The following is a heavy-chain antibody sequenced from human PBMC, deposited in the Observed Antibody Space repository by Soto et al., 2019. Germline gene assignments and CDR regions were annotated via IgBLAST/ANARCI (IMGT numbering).Heavy chain of an antibody. CDR3: AKVPLSLKFYDY. J-gene: IGHJ4*02. CDR1: GLTCSNYL. Sequence: GRLLRLSCAASGLTCSNYLMNWVRQAPGKGLEWVSGISGSGTNTYYADSVKGRFTISRDNSKNTLYLQMNSLTAADTAIYYCAKVPLSLKFYDYWGQGTQVTVSS. CDR2: ISGSGTNT. V-gene: IGHV3-23*01.